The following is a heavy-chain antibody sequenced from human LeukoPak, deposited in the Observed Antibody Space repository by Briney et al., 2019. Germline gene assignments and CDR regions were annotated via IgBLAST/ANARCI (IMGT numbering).Heavy chain of an antibody. CDR1: GGIFSSYA. V-gene: IGHV1-69*13. CDR2: IIPIFGTA. J-gene: IGHJ4*02. CDR3: ATNPVEDYGAPGY. D-gene: IGHD4-17*01. Sequence: ASVKVSCKASGGIFSSYAISWVRQAPGQGLEWMGGIIPIFGTANYAQKFQGRVTITADESTSTAYMELSSLRSEDTAVYYCATNPVEDYGAPGYWGQGTLVTVSS.